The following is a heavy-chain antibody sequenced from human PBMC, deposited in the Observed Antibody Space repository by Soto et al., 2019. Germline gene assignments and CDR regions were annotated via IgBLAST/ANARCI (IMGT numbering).Heavy chain of an antibody. CDR2: ISGSGGGT. J-gene: IGHJ3*02. CDR3: AKCMTTVTTFPFDI. CDR1: GFTFRSYA. Sequence: TASGFTFRSYAMSWVRQAPGKGLEWVSAISGSGGGTYYADSVKGRFTISRDNSKNTLYLQMNSLRAEDTAVYYCAKCMTTVTTFPFDIWGQGTMVTVSS. V-gene: IGHV3-23*01. D-gene: IGHD4-17*01.